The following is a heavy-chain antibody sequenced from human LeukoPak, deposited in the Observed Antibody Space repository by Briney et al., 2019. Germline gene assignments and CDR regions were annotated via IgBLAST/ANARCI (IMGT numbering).Heavy chain of an antibody. V-gene: IGHV4-39*01. J-gene: IGHJ5*02. CDR1: GGSISDSNYY. CDR3: ARQSTIVAARIDP. D-gene: IGHD6-25*01. Sequence: SETLSLTCTVSGGSISDSNYYWGWIRQPPGRGLEWIGNIYYSGSAYYSPSLKSRATVSVDTSKNQFSLKLNSVTAADTAVYYCARQSTIVAARIDPWGQGTLVTVSS. CDR2: IYYSGSA.